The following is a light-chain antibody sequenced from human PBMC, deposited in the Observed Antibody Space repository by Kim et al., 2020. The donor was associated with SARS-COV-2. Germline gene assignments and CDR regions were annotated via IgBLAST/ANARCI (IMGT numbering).Light chain of an antibody. Sequence: PTSISFRSSESLLHYDGRTYLSLLQQRPCQPPRLLIYKISNRFSGFPDRFSGSGARTDFTLRISRVEPEDVGVYFCMQVTLFPITFGQGTRLEIK. CDR3: MQVTLFPIT. V-gene: IGKV2-24*01. CDR1: ESLLHYDGRTY. CDR2: KIS. J-gene: IGKJ5*01.